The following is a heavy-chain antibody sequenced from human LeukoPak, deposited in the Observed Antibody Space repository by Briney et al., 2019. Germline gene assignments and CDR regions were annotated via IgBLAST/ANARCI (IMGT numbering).Heavy chain of an antibody. Sequence: GGSLRLSCAASGFTFNGFWMHWVRQAPGKGLVWVARIKNDGTTTTYADSVKGRFTISRDNAKNILYLQMNSLRAEDTAVYYCAKSDWFDPWGQGTLVTVSS. V-gene: IGHV3-74*03. CDR2: IKNDGTTT. CDR1: GFTFNGFW. J-gene: IGHJ5*02. CDR3: AKSDWFDP.